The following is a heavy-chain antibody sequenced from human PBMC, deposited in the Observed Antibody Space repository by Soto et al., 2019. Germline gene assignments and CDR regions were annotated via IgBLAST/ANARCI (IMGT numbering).Heavy chain of an antibody. CDR2: IYYSGST. J-gene: IGHJ4*02. V-gene: IGHV4-39*07. Sequence: SEPHSHTNTVSDGSISGRGYYCSRIHQPPGKGLEWIGSIYYSGSTNYNPSLKSRVTISVDTSKNQFSLKLSSVTAADTAVYYCARDYGGYDPTHFDYWGQGTLVTVSS. CDR1: DGSISGRGYY. D-gene: IGHD5-12*01. CDR3: ARDYGGYDPTHFDY.